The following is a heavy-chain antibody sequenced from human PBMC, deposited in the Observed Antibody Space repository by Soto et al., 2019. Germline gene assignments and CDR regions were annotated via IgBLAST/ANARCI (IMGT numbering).Heavy chain of an antibody. Sequence: QVQLQQWGAGLLKPSETLSLTCAVYGGSFSGYYWSWIRQRPGKGLEWIGEINHSGSTNYNPSLKSRVTISVDTSKNQFSLKLSSVTAADTAVYYCARGSRGSSSFWFAPWGQGTLVTVSS. CDR1: GGSFSGYY. V-gene: IGHV4-34*01. D-gene: IGHD6-13*01. CDR2: INHSGST. CDR3: ARGSRGSSSFWFAP. J-gene: IGHJ5*02.